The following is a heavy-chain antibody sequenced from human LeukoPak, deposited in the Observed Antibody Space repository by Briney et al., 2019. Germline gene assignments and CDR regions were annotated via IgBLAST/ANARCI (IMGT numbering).Heavy chain of an antibody. J-gene: IGHJ4*02. CDR3: ARQRRSSGWPNDY. Sequence: GESLKISCKGSGYSFASYWIAWVRQMPGKGLEWMGIIYPDDSDTRYSPSFQGQVTITADKSISTAYLQWSSLKASDNAMYYCARQRRSSGWPNDYWGQGTLSPSPQ. CDR1: GYSFASYW. CDR2: IYPDDSDT. D-gene: IGHD6-19*01. V-gene: IGHV5-51*01.